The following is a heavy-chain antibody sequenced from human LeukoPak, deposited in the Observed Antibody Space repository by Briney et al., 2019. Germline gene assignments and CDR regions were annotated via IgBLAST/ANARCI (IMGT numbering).Heavy chain of an antibody. J-gene: IGHJ4*02. CDR2: ISDTGSTI. CDR3: AKDLGDYYDSSGYYYPPVGY. Sequence: GGSLRLSCAASGFTFSSYELNWVRQAPGKGLEWVSYISDTGSTIYYADSVEGRFTISRDNAKNSLYLQMNSLRAEDTAVYYCAKDLGDYYDSSGYYYPPVGYWGQGTLVTVSS. CDR1: GFTFSSYE. D-gene: IGHD3-22*01. V-gene: IGHV3-48*03.